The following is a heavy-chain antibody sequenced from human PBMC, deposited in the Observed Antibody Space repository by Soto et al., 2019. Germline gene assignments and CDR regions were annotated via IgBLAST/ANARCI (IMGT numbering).Heavy chain of an antibody. CDR2: IYWDEDK. J-gene: IGHJ6*02. Sequence: QITLKESGPTLVRPTQTLTLTCSFSGFSLNTNGMGVGWIRQPPGKALEWLAFIYWDEDKRYSPSLKTRLTVTTDTSKNVVVLTLSHLDPLDTGTCFCAGWNYGSGLDVWGQGTAVTVSS. CDR1: GFSLNTNGMG. D-gene: IGHD1-7*01. V-gene: IGHV2-5*02. CDR3: AGWNYGSGLDV.